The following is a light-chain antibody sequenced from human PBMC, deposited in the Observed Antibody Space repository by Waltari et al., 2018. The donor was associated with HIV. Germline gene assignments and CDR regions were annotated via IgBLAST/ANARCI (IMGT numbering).Light chain of an antibody. CDR1: SSDAGDDNY. V-gene: IGLV2-8*01. CDR2: EVS. CDR3: SSYAGSSTWV. J-gene: IGLJ3*02. Sequence: QSALTQPPSASGSPGQSVPISCTGISSDAGDDNYVPWYQQSPGKAPKFIIYEVSKRPSGVPDRFSGSKSGNTASLTVSGLQADDEADYYCSSYAGSSTWVFGGGTKLTVL.